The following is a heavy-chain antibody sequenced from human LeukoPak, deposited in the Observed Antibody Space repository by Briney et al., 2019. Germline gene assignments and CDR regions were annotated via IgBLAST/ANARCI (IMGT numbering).Heavy chain of an antibody. J-gene: IGHJ3*02. V-gene: IGHV4-30-4*08. Sequence: KPSQTLSLTCTVSGGSISSGDYYWSWIRQPPGKGLEWIGYIYYSGSTYYNPSLKSRVTISVDTSKNQCSLKLSSVTAADTAVYYCARARGSSTAYDAFDIWGQGTMATVSS. CDR1: GGSISSGDYY. CDR3: ARARGSSTAYDAFDI. CDR2: IYYSGST. D-gene: IGHD1-26*01.